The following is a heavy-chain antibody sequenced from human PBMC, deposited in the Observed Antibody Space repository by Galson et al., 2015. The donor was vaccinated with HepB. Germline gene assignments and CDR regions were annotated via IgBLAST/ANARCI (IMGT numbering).Heavy chain of an antibody. V-gene: IGHV1-3*01. J-gene: IGHJ6*03. D-gene: IGHD2-2*01. CDR1: GYTLTSYA. CDR3: ARETGSRYQLLWDYYYYYMDV. CDR2: INAGNGNT. Sequence: SGASVPPPGAYLKISCKASGYTLTSYAMHWVRQAPGQRLEWLGWINAGNGNTKYSPKIQGRVTITRDASASTAYMELSSLRSEDTAVYYCARETGSRYQLLWDYYYYYMDVWGKGTTVTVAS.